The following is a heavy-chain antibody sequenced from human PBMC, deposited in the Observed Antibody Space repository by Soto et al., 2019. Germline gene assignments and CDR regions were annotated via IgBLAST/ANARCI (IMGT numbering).Heavy chain of an antibody. CDR2: ITPYNGHT. CDR3: AREAAIPS. J-gene: IGHJ6*02. Sequence: QVQLMQSAAEVKKPGASVKVSCKAAGYIFTNFGISWVRQAPGQGREWMGWITPYNGHTNHAQKFQDRLTMTTDTSTSTVYMELRSLRSDDTAVYYCAREAAIPSWGQGTTVTVSS. V-gene: IGHV1-18*04. CDR1: GYIFTNFG. D-gene: IGHD2-21*02.